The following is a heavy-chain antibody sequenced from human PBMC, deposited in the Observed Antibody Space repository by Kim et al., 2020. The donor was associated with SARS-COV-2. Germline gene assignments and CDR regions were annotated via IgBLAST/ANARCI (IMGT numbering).Heavy chain of an antibody. D-gene: IGHD6-13*01. V-gene: IGHV3-33*05. Sequence: GGSLRLSCAASGFTFSSYGMHWVRQAPGKGLEWVAVISYDGSNKYYADSVKGRFTISRDNSKNTLYLQMNSLRAEDTAVYYCARDAIAAAGTDYWGQGTLVTVSS. CDR3: ARDAIAAAGTDY. CDR2: ISYDGSNK. CDR1: GFTFSSYG. J-gene: IGHJ4*02.